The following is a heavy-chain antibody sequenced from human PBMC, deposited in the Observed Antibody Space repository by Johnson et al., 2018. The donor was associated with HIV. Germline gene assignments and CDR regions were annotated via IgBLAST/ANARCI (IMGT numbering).Heavy chain of an antibody. J-gene: IGHJ3*02. CDR2: IKQDGTEK. CDR3: ARERGYSSVLWKLSEDAFDI. CDR1: GFTFNSYW. Sequence: MQLVESGGGLVQPGGSLRLSCVVSGFTFNSYWMSWVRQAPGKGLEWVANIKQDGTEKYYVDSMKGRFTISRDNAKNSLYLQINSLRAEDTAVYYCARERGYSSVLWKLSEDAFDIWGQGTMVTVSS. D-gene: IGHD6-19*01. V-gene: IGHV3-7*01.